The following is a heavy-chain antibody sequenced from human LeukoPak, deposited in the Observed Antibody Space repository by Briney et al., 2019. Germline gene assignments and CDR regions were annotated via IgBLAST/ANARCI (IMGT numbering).Heavy chain of an antibody. Sequence: GGSLRLSCAASGFTFSSYGMHWVRQAPGKGLEWVAVIWYDGSNKYYADSVKGRFTISRDNSKNTLYLQMYSLRAEDTAVYYCARGIAARLNYYYYGMDVWGQGTTVTVSS. CDR2: IWYDGSNK. J-gene: IGHJ6*02. V-gene: IGHV3-33*01. D-gene: IGHD6-6*01. CDR1: GFTFSSYG. CDR3: ARGIAARLNYYYYGMDV.